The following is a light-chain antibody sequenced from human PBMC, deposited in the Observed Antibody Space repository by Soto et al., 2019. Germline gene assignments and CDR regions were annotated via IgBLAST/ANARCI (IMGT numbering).Light chain of an antibody. CDR1: SSDVGGYNY. V-gene: IGLV2-14*03. Sequence: QSALTQPASVSGSPGQSITISCTGSSSDVGGYNYVSWYQQLAGKAPKLMIDEVSNRPSGVSNRFSGSKSGNTASLTISGLRAEYEADYYCMSYTSSSTLFVFGTGTQLTVL. J-gene: IGLJ1*01. CDR2: EVS. CDR3: MSYTSSSTLFV.